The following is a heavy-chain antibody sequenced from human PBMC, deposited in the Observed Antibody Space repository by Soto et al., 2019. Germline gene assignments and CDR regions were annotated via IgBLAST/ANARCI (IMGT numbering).Heavy chain of an antibody. CDR1: GGSISSYY. Sequence: SETLSLTCTVSGGSISSYYWSWIRQPPGNGLEWIGYIYYSGSTNYNPSLKSRVTISVDTSKNQFSLKLSSVTAADTAVYYCARDDYYDSSATNSAFDIWGQGTMVTVSS. J-gene: IGHJ3*02. CDR3: ARDDYYDSSATNSAFDI. D-gene: IGHD3-22*01. CDR2: IYYSGST. V-gene: IGHV4-59*01.